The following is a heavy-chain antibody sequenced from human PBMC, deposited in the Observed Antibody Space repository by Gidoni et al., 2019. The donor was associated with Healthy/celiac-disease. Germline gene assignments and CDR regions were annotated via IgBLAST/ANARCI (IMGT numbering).Heavy chain of an antibody. Sequence: EVQLVESGGGLVKPGGSLRLSCAASGFTFSSYSMNWVRPAPGKGLEWVSSISSSSSYIYYADSVKGRFTISRDNAKNSLYLQMNSLRAEDTAVYYCAREAGTIFGVVIPHEAFDIWGQGTMVTVSS. CDR2: ISSSSSYI. J-gene: IGHJ3*02. V-gene: IGHV3-21*01. CDR3: AREAGTIFGVVIPHEAFDI. CDR1: GFTFSSYS. D-gene: IGHD3-3*01.